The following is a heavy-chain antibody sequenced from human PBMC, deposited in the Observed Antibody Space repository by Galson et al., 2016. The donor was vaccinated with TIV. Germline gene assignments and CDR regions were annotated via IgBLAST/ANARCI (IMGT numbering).Heavy chain of an antibody. CDR1: GFTFTNHP. CDR2: ISYDGNEK. J-gene: IGHJ4*02. D-gene: IGHD4-17*01. Sequence: SLRLSCAASGFTFTNHPMHWVRQAPGKGLEWVATISYDGNEKYYADSVKGRFTISRDNTKNTVSLQMNSLRPEDTGVYYCAKDPRLYGDYLLAYFDFWGQGDLVTVST. CDR3: AKDPRLYGDYLLAYFDF. V-gene: IGHV3-30*04.